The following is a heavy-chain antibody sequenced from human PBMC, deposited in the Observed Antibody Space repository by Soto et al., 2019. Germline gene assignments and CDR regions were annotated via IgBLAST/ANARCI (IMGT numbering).Heavy chain of an antibody. J-gene: IGHJ4*02. CDR3: SRLWAGGDDRDSPPYYLDS. CDR2: IKTRSYNYGT. Sequence: EVQLVESGGGLVQPGGSVIISCAASGFTFSGSAIHWVRQASGKGLEWLGRIKTRSYNYGTAYTASLKGRFTISRDESKNTAYLQMNSLKTEDTAVYFCSRLWAGGDDRDSPPYYLDSWGQGTLVTVSS. V-gene: IGHV3-73*02. D-gene: IGHD3-16*01. CDR1: GFTFSGSA.